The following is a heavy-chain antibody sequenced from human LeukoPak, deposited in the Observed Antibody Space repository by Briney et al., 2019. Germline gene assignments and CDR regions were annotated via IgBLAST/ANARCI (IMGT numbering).Heavy chain of an antibody. CDR2: ISSGSGNS. CDR1: GFTFSTSD. Sequence: GSLRLSCAASGFTFSTSDMSWVRQAPGKGLEWISYISSGSGNSHYADSVKGRFTISRDNSKNTLYLQMNSLRAEDTAVYYCAKYIVGNSDSYWGQGTLVTVSS. J-gene: IGHJ4*02. CDR3: AKYIVGNSDSY. V-gene: IGHV3-23*01. D-gene: IGHD1-26*01.